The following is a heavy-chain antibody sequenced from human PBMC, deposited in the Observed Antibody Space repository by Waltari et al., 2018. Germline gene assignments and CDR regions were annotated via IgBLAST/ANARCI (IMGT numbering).Heavy chain of an antibody. CDR2: ISNTATSI. CDR3: ATTAVGGDYIDY. V-gene: IGHV3-48*03. D-gene: IGHD1-26*01. J-gene: IGHJ4*02. CDR1: GIAFSRYE. Sequence: EVQLVESGGHWVQPERSLSLSCAASGIAFSRYEMNWVRQAPGKGLEWISYISNTATSIYYADSVKGRFTISRDNAKNSLYLQMDSLRVEDTAIYYCATTAVGGDYIDYWGQGTLVTVSS.